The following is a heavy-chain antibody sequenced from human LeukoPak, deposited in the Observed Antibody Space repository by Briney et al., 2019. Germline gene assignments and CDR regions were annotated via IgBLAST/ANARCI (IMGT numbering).Heavy chain of an antibody. D-gene: IGHD6-13*01. V-gene: IGHV1-46*01. Sequence: ASVKVSCKASGYTFTGYNMHWVRQAPGQGPEWMAIINPSSGSTAYAQKFQGRVTLTRDTSTNTHYMELSSLRSEDTAIYHCARDSSNWSFDYWGQGTPVTVSS. CDR3: ARDSSNWSFDY. CDR2: INPSSGST. CDR1: GYTFTGYN. J-gene: IGHJ4*02.